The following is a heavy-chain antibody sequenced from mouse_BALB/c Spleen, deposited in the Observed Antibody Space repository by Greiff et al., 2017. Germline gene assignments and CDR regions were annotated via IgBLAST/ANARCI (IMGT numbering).Heavy chain of an antibody. CDR2: ISYSGST. CDR3: ARRITTVDEGFAY. Sequence: EVKLVESGPSLVKPSQTLSLTCSVTGDSITSGYWNWIRKFPGNKLEYMGYISYSGSTYYNPSLKSRISITRDTSKNQYYLQLNSVTTEDTATYYCARRITTVDEGFAYWGQGTLVTVSA. V-gene: IGHV3-8*02. J-gene: IGHJ3*01. CDR1: GDSITSGY. D-gene: IGHD1-1*01.